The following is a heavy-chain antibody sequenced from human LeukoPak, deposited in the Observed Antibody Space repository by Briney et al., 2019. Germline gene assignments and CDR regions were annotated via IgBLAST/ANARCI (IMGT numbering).Heavy chain of an antibody. CDR3: ARGTPDYYGSGSYYLAYGMDV. V-gene: IGHV4-30-2*01. J-gene: IGHJ6*04. Sequence: SQTLSLTCAVSGGSISSGGYSWSWIRHPPGKGLEWIGYIYHSGSTYYNPSLKSRVTISVDRSKNQFSLKLSSVTAADTAVYYCARGTPDYYGSGSYYLAYGMDVWGKGTTVTVSS. CDR2: IYHSGST. CDR1: GGSISSGGYS. D-gene: IGHD3-10*01.